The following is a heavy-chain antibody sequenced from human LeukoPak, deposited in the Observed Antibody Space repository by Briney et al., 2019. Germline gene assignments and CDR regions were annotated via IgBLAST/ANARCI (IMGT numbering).Heavy chain of an antibody. V-gene: IGHV3-21*01. J-gene: IGHJ1*01. Sequence: GGSLRLSCAASGFTFSSDSMNWVRQAPGKGLEWVSSISSSSSHIYYADSVKGRCTISRDNAKNSLYLQMNSLRAEDTAVYYCTSNPPGIARDGAEYFQHWGQGTLVTVSS. CDR2: ISSSSSHI. CDR3: TSNPPGIARDGAEYFQH. CDR1: GFTFSSDS. D-gene: IGHD6-13*01.